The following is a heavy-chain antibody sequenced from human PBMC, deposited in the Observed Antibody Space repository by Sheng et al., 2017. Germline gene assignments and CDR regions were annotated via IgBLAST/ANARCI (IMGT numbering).Heavy chain of an antibody. J-gene: IGHJ4*02. Sequence: QVQLVQSGAEVKKPGASVKVSCKASGYTFTSYGISWVRQAPGQGLEWMGWISAYNGNTNYAQKLQGRVTMTTDTSTSTAYMELRSLRSDDTAVYYCARDLKIYYDFWSGYYSGGASDYWGQGTLVTVSS. CDR3: ARDLKIYYDFWSGYYSGGASDY. V-gene: IGHV1-18*01. D-gene: IGHD3-3*01. CDR2: ISAYNGNT. CDR1: GYTFTSYG.